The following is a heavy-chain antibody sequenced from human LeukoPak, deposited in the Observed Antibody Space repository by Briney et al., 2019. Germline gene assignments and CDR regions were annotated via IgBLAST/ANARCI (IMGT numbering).Heavy chain of an antibody. D-gene: IGHD3-3*01. V-gene: IGHV3-15*01. CDR1: GFTFSNAW. J-gene: IGHJ4*02. CDR2: IKSKTDGGTT. Sequence: GGSLRLSCAASGFTFSNAWMSWVRQAPGKGLEWVGRIKSKTDGGTTDYAAPVKGRFTISRDDSKNTLYLQMNSLKTEDTAVYYCTTDHTYVLRFLEWFPYWGQGTLVTVSS. CDR3: TTDHTYVLRFLEWFPY.